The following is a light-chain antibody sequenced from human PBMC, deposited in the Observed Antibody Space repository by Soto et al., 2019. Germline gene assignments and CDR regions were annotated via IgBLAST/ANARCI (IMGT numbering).Light chain of an antibody. V-gene: IGKV3-20*01. CDR2: GAS. J-gene: IGKJ4*01. Sequence: EIVLTPSHGTLSLSPVEISPLSCRSSQSVSNNYLAWYQQKPGQAPRLLIYGASNRATGIPARFSGSGSGTDFTLTISSLEPEDFAVYYCQQFGSSPLTCGGGTKGDLK. CDR1: QSVSNNY. CDR3: QQFGSSPLT.